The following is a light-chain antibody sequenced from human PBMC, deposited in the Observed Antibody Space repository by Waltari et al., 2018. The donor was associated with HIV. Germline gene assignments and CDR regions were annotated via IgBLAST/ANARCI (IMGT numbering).Light chain of an antibody. CDR2: GAS. CDR3: QQYNNWPPWT. CDR1: QSVSSN. V-gene: IGKV3D-15*03. J-gene: IGKJ1*01. Sequence: EIVMTQSPATLSVSPGERATLSCRASQSVSSNLAWYQQKPGQAPGLLIYGASIRATGIPARFSGSGSGTEFTLTISILQSEDFAVYYCQQYNNWPPWTFGQGTKVEIK.